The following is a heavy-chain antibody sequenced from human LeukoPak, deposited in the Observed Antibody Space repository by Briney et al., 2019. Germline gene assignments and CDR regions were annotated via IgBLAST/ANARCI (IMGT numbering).Heavy chain of an antibody. CDR3: ARVGSSGYDSADPDYYYYGMDV. D-gene: IGHD3-22*01. CDR2: IYTSGST. Sequence: SETLSLTCTVSGGSISSYYWSWIRQPAGKGLEWIGRIYTSGSTNYNPSLKSRVTMSVDTSKNQFSLKLSSVTAADTAAYYCARVGSSGYDSADPDYYYYGMDVWGQGTTVTVSS. V-gene: IGHV4-4*07. J-gene: IGHJ6*02. CDR1: GGSISSYY.